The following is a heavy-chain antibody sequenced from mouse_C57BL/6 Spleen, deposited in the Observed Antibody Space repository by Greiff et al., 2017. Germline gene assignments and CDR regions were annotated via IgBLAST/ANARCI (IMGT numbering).Heavy chain of an antibody. Sequence: DVQLQESGPELVKPGDSVKISCKASGYSFTGYFMNWVMQSHGKSLEWIGRINPYNGDTFYNQKFKGKATLTVDKSSSTAHMELLSLTSEDSAVYYCARGYGYDYWGQGTTLTVSS. J-gene: IGHJ2*01. D-gene: IGHD2-2*01. CDR3: ARGYGYDY. CDR1: GYSFTGYF. CDR2: INPYNGDT. V-gene: IGHV1-20*01.